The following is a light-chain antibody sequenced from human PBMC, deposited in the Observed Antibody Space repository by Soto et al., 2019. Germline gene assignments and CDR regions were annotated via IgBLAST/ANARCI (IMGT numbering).Light chain of an antibody. CDR1: SSDVGGYNF. V-gene: IGLV2-11*01. CDR3: CSYAGSYTYWV. Sequence: QSVLTQPRSVSGSPGQSVTMSCTGTSSDVGGYNFVSWYQHHPGKAPKVMIYDVSQRPSGVPDRFSGSKSGNTASLTISGLQTEYEANYYCCSYAGSYTYWVFGGGTKLTVL. CDR2: DVS. J-gene: IGLJ3*02.